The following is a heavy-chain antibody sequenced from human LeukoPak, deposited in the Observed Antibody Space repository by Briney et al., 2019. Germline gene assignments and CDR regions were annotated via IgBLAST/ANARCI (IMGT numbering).Heavy chain of an antibody. Sequence: PSETLSLTCAVYGGSFSGYYWSWIRQPPGKGLEWIGEINHSGSTNYNPSLKSRVTISVDTSKNQFSLKLSSVTAADTAVYYCAREGPHYDFWSGYYPPDYWGQGTLVTVSS. CDR3: AREGPHYDFWSGYYPPDY. V-gene: IGHV4-34*01. CDR2: INHSGST. J-gene: IGHJ4*02. D-gene: IGHD3-3*01. CDR1: GGSFSGYY.